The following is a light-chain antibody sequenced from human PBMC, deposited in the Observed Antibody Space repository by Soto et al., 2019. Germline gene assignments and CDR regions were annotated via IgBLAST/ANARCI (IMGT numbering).Light chain of an antibody. CDR2: KAS. CDR1: QSISSW. V-gene: IGKV1-5*03. Sequence: DIQMTQSPSTVSASVGDRVTITCRASQSISSWLAWYQQKPGTAPKLLIYKASTLQTGVPSRFSGSGSGTEFTLTISSLQPDDFATYYCQQYNDNWTFGQGTKVDIK. CDR3: QQYNDNWT. J-gene: IGKJ1*01.